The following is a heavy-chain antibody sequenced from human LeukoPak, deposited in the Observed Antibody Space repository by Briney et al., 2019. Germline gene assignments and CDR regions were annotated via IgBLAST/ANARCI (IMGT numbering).Heavy chain of an antibody. CDR3: ARNLYYYDSSGYYYY. D-gene: IGHD3-22*01. J-gene: IGHJ4*02. Sequence: SCKASGGTFSSYAISWVRQAPGKGLEWVSAIYTGGSTYYAGSVKGRFTISRDNSKNTLYLQMNSLRAEDTAVYYCARNLYYYDSSGYYYYWGQGTLVTVSS. CDR1: GGTFSSYA. V-gene: IGHV3-66*01. CDR2: IYTGGST.